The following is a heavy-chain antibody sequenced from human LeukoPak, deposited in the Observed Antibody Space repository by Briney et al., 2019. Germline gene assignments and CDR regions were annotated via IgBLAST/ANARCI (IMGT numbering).Heavy chain of an antibody. CDR1: GFTFGKAW. J-gene: IGHJ4*02. CDR2: IKSKTDGGTT. Sequence: GGSLRLSCAASGFTFGKAWMSWVRQAPGKGLEWVGRIKSKTDGGTTDYAAPVKGRFTISRDDSKNTLYLQMNSLKTEDTAVYYCTTDSRDGYNYGRHFDYWGQRTLVTVSS. CDR3: TTDSRDGYNYGRHFDY. V-gene: IGHV3-15*01. D-gene: IGHD5-24*01.